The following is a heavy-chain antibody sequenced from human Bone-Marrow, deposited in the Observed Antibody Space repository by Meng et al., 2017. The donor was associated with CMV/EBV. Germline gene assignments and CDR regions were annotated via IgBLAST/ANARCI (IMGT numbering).Heavy chain of an antibody. Sequence: SVKVSCKASGYTFTGYYMHWVRQAPGQGLEWMGWINPNSGGTNYAQKFQGRVTMTRDTSISTAYMELSRLRSDDTAVYYCARDSSDYDFWSGNYYFDYWGQGTLVTFYS. V-gene: IGHV1-2*02. CDR3: ARDSSDYDFWSGNYYFDY. CDR2: INPNSGGT. J-gene: IGHJ4*02. D-gene: IGHD3-3*01. CDR1: GYTFTGYY.